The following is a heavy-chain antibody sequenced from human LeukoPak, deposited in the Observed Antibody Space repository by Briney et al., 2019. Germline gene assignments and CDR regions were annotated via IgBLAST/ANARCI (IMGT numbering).Heavy chain of an antibody. J-gene: IGHJ4*02. Sequence: SETLSLTCTVSGGSISSYYWSWIRQPPGKGLEWIGYIYTSGSTNYNPSLKSRVTISVDTSKNQFSLNLTSVTAADTAVYYCARWRDGRSGRGFDYWGQGTLVTVSS. CDR2: IYTSGST. CDR3: ARWRDGRSGRGFDY. V-gene: IGHV4-4*09. CDR1: GGSISSYY. D-gene: IGHD3-10*01.